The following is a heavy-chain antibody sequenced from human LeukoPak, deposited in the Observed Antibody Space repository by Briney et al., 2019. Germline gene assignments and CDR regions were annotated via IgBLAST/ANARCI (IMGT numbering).Heavy chain of an antibody. CDR3: AKIQVVVAATVDY. D-gene: IGHD2-15*01. V-gene: IGHV3-30*02. CDR1: GFTFNNYG. CDR2: IRYDGSNK. Sequence: GGSLRLSCAASGFTFNNYGMHWVRQAPGKGLEWVAFIRYDGSNKYYADSVKGRFTISRDNSKDTLYLQMNSLRAEDTAVYYCAKIQVVVAATVDYWGQGTLVTVSS. J-gene: IGHJ4*02.